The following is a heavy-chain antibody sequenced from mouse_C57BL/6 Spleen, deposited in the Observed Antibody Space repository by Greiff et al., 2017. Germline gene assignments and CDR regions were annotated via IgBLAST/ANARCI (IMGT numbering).Heavy chain of an antibody. CDR3: AREILRSFDY. J-gene: IGHJ2*01. CDR1: GYAFSSDC. Sequence: QVQLQQSGAELVKPGASVKISCKAFGYAFSSDCLNWGRQRPGKGLEWIGQFYPGDGDTTYNGKFKGKATLTADKSSSTAYMQLSSLTSEDSAVYFCAREILRSFDYWGQGTTLTVSS. CDR2: FYPGDGDT. V-gene: IGHV1-80*01. D-gene: IGHD1-1*01.